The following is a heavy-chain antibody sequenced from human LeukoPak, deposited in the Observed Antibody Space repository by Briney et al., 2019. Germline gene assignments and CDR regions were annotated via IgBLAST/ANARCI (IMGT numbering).Heavy chain of an antibody. CDR3: ARGAPLVVVTTGAFDI. CDR1: GFNFSTFD. V-gene: IGHV3-48*04. D-gene: IGHD2-15*01. Sequence: PGGSLRLSCATSGFNFSTFDMSWVRQAPGKGLEWISYIDSISTTIYSADSVRGRFTISRDNAKNSLYLQMNSLRVEDTAIYYCARGAPLVVVTTGAFDIWGQGTMVTVSS. CDR2: IDSISTTI. J-gene: IGHJ3*02.